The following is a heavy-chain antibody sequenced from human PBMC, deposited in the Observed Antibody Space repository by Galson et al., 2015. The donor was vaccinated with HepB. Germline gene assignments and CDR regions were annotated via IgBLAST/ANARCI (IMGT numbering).Heavy chain of an antibody. CDR2: IRSKAYGGTT. CDR3: TRDTPDYDFWSGYFSAYYYGMDV. D-gene: IGHD3-3*01. J-gene: IGHJ6*02. Sequence: SLRLSCAASGFTFGDYAMSWFRQAPGKGLEWVGFIRSKAYGGTTEYAASVKGRFTISRDDSKSIAYLQMNSLKTEDTAVYYCTRDTPDYDFWSGYFSAYYYGMDVWGQGTTVTVSS. CDR1: GFTFGDYA. V-gene: IGHV3-49*03.